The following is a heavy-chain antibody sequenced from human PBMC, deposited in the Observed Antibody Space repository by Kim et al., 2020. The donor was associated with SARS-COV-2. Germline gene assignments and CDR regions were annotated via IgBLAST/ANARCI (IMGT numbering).Heavy chain of an antibody. CDR1: GFTFSSYC. Sequence: GGSLRLSCAASGFTFSSYCMDWVRQAPGKGLVWVSRIKGDGTSTSYADSVKGRFTISRANAKNTLYLQMNRLRAEDTAVYYCARDFYYGSGSPWGQGTLVTVSS. D-gene: IGHD3-10*01. V-gene: IGHV3-74*01. CDR2: IKGDGTST. J-gene: IGHJ5*02. CDR3: ARDFYYGSGSP.